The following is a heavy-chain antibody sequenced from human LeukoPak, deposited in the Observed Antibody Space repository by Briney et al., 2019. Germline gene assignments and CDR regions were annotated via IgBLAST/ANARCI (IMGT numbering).Heavy chain of an antibody. CDR3: IRGTVGAPGNDY. D-gene: IGHD1-26*01. CDR2: IDTDGSFT. CDR1: GFTFSSYW. Sequence: GGSLRLSCAASGFTFSSYWMHWVREARGKGLVWVSRIDTDGSFTSYADSVRGRFTISRDNAKNTLYLQMSSLRAEDTAVYYCIRGTVGAPGNDYWGQGTLVTVSS. J-gene: IGHJ4*02. V-gene: IGHV3-74*01.